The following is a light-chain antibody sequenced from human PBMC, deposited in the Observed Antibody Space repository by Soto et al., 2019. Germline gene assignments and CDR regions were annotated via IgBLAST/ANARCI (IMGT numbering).Light chain of an antibody. CDR1: QSVLSNSNHKNY. CDR2: WAS. V-gene: IGKV4-1*01. J-gene: IGKJ1*01. Sequence: DIVMTQSPDSLAVSLGERATINCKSSQSVLSNSNHKNYLAWYQQKPGQPPKLIIYWASTRESGVPDRFSGSGYRTYFTITSRSLQDKDVSVYFCQEYEYTPQTFGQGPKVEIK. CDR3: QEYEYTPQT.